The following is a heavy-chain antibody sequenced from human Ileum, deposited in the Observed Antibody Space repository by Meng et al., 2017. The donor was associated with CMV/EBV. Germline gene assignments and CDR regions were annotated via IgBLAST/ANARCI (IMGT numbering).Heavy chain of an antibody. J-gene: IGHJ4*02. V-gene: IGHV3-66*02. CDR3: ARPRSIVGALGY. CDR2: IYSGGST. D-gene: IGHD1-26*01. CDR1: GFTISSNY. Sequence: GGSLRLSCAASGFTISSNYMSWVRQAPGKGLEWVSVIYSGGSTYYADSVKGRFTISRDNSKNTLYLQMNSLRAEDTAVYYCARPRSIVGALGYWGQGTLVTVSS.